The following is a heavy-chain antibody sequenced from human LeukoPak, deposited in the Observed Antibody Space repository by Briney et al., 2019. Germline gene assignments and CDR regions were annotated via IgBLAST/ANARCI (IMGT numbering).Heavy chain of an antibody. CDR3: ARRRHDYVWGSYRSSNWFDP. V-gene: IGHV4-59*01. Sequence: PSETLSLTCVVYGGSFSGYFWNWIRQPPGKGLEWIGYIYYSGSTNYNPSLKSRVTISVDTSKNQFSLKLSSVTAADTAVYYCARRRHDYVWGSYRSSNWFDPWGQGTLVTVSS. CDR1: GGSFSGYF. J-gene: IGHJ5*02. D-gene: IGHD3-16*02. CDR2: IYYSGST.